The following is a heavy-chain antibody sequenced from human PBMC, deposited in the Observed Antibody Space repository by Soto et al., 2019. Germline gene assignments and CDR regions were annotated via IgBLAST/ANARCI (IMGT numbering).Heavy chain of an antibody. D-gene: IGHD6-19*01. CDR2: ISSHGRHQ. Sequence: QLVESGGGMVPPGKSLRLSCTGSGFNFANFAVHWVRQTPVKGLEWVAVISSHGRHQYYSDSVKGRFTISRDNSNNTVHLQLSSLRLEDTAVYYCAKDLGSSGWEYFDHWGQGTLVTVSS. V-gene: IGHV3-30*18. CDR1: GFNFANFA. J-gene: IGHJ4*02. CDR3: AKDLGSSGWEYFDH.